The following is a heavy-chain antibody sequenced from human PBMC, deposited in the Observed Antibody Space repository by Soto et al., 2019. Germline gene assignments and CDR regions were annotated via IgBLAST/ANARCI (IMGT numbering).Heavy chain of an antibody. Sequence: QVQLVQSGAEVKKPGASVKVSCKASGYTFTGYFMHWVRQAPGQGLEWMGWINPNSGATKYAQKFQGRVTLSRDTSIRTDYMELTGLRSDDTAVYYCARRGGTILAPLPWGQGTQVTVSS. V-gene: IGHV1-2*02. D-gene: IGHD3-3*01. J-gene: IGHJ5*02. CDR1: GYTFTGYF. CDR2: INPNSGAT. CDR3: ARRGGTILAPLP.